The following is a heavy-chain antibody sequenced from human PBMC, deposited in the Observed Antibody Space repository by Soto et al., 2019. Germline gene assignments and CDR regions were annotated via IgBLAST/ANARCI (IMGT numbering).Heavy chain of an antibody. Sequence: GGSLRLSCAASGFTFSSYGMHWVRQAPGKGLEWVAVIWYGGSNKYYADSVKGRFTISRDNSKNTLYLQMNSLRAEDTAVYYCARVRAVAGLYGMDVWGQGTTVTVSS. CDR3: ARVRAVAGLYGMDV. CDR2: IWYGGSNK. V-gene: IGHV3-33*01. D-gene: IGHD6-19*01. CDR1: GFTFSSYG. J-gene: IGHJ6*02.